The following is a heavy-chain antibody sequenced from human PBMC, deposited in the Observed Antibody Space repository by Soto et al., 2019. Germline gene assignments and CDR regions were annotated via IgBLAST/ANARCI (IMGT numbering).Heavy chain of an antibody. D-gene: IGHD3-10*01. V-gene: IGHV1-8*01. CDR3: ARGRYYYYYYYGMDV. CDR2: MNPNSGNT. J-gene: IGHJ6*02. CDR1: GYTFTSYD. Sequence: ASVKVSCTASGYTFTSYDINWVRQATGQGLEWMGWMNPNSGNTGYAQKFQGRVTMTRNTSISTAYMELSSLRSEDTAVYYCARGRYYYYYYYGMDVWGQGTTVTVSS.